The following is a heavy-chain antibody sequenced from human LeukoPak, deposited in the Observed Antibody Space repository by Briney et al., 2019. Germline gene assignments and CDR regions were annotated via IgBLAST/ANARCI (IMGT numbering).Heavy chain of an antibody. Sequence: GGSLSLSCAASGFTFSSYEMNWVRQAPGKGLEWVSYISSSGSTIYYTASVKGRFTISRDNAKNSLYLQMNSLRAEDTAVYYCARDSGITGTTRDWGQGTLVTVSS. CDR3: ARDSGITGTTRD. D-gene: IGHD1-14*01. V-gene: IGHV3-48*03. CDR1: GFTFSSYE. J-gene: IGHJ4*02. CDR2: ISSSGSTI.